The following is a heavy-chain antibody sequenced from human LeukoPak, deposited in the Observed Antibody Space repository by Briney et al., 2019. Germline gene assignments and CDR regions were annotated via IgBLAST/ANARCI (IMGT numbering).Heavy chain of an antibody. Sequence: ASVKVSCKASGYTFTGYYMHWVRQAPGQGLEWMGWINPNSGGTNYAQKFQGRVTMTRDTSISTAYMELSRLRSDDTAVYYCASPRITMVRGVIGDAFDIWGQGTMVTVSS. J-gene: IGHJ3*02. D-gene: IGHD3-10*01. CDR1: GYTFTGYY. V-gene: IGHV1-2*02. CDR3: ASPRITMVRGVIGDAFDI. CDR2: INPNSGGT.